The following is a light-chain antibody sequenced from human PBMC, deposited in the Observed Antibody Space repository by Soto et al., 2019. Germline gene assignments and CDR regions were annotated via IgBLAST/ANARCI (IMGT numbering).Light chain of an antibody. V-gene: IGKV3-11*01. CDR2: DAS. CDR3: QHRSNWPQA. CDR1: QSVSSY. Sequence: EIVLTQSPATLSLSPGERATLSCRASQSVSSYLAWYQQKPGQAPRLLIYDASNRATGIPARFSGSGSGTDFTLTISILEPEDFAVYYCQHRSNWPQAFGGGPKVEIK. J-gene: IGKJ4*01.